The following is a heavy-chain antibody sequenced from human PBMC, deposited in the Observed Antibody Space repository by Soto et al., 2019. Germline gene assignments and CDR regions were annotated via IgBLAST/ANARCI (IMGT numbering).Heavy chain of an antibody. CDR1: GFTFSTNP. D-gene: IGHD2-2*01. CDR2: FSGSGDSK. Sequence: EVQLLDSGGGLVQPGGSLRLPFAASGFTFSTNPMTWVGQAPGRGWGWASTFSGSGDSKYYANSVKGRFTISRDNSRNTLDLQMNSLRVEDTAVYYCAKGGEGSCSKTSCLYFSDYWGQGTLVTVSS. V-gene: IGHV3-23*01. CDR3: AKGGEGSCSKTSCLYFSDY. J-gene: IGHJ4*02.